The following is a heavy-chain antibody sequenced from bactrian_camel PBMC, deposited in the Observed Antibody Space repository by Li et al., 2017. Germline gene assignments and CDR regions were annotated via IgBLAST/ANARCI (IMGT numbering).Heavy chain of an antibody. V-gene: IGHV3S9*01. J-gene: IGHJ4*01. CDR2: IESDGST. CDR3: KTDEGPRTPSAEICQRR. CDR1: GFTYPSYC. Sequence: QVQLVESGGGSVQAGGSLRLSCVASGFTYPSYCMGWFRQIPDKEREGVAGIESDGSTSYADSVKGRFTVSQDSAKNILYLQMNSLKPEDTGMYYCKTDEGPRTPSAEICQRRWGQGTQVTVS. D-gene: IGHD2*01.